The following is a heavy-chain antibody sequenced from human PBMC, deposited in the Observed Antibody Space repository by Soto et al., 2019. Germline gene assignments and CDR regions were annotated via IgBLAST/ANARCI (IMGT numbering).Heavy chain of an antibody. CDR2: IHDRGST. J-gene: IGHJ4*02. CDR1: GGSFSAYS. Sequence: SETLSLTCAVYGGSFSAYSWTWIRQPPGKGLEWIGEIHDRGSTNYTPSLERRVTISRDTSKNRFSLKLSSVTAADTAVYYCARGSHKLHSYDSSGFYHYVDYWGQGSLVTVS. CDR3: ARGSHKLHSYDSSGFYHYVDY. V-gene: IGHV4-34*01. D-gene: IGHD3-22*01.